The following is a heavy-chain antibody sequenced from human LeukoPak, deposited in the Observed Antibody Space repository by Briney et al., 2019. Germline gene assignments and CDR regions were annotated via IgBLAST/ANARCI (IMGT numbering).Heavy chain of an antibody. Sequence: GGSLRLSCAASGFTFSSYAMRWVRQAPGKGLEWVSAISGSGGSTYYADSVKGRFTISRDNSKNTLYLQMNSLRAEDTAVYYCAKDLGYYDSSGYFFDFDYWGQGTLVTVSS. CDR1: GFTFSSYA. CDR2: ISGSGGST. D-gene: IGHD3-22*01. J-gene: IGHJ4*02. V-gene: IGHV3-23*01. CDR3: AKDLGYYDSSGYFFDFDY.